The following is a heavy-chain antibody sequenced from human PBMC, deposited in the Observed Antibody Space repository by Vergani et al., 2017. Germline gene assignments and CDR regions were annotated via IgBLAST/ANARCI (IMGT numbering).Heavy chain of an antibody. D-gene: IGHD2-2*02. Sequence: EVQLVESGGGLVQPGRSLRLSCAASGFTFDDYAMHWVRQAPGKGLEWVSGISWNSGSIGYADSVNGRFTISRDNAKNSLYLQMNSLRAEDTALYYCAKSYCSSTSCYIDYWGQGTLVTVSS. CDR1: GFTFDDYA. V-gene: IGHV3-9*01. CDR3: AKSYCSSTSCYIDY. CDR2: ISWNSGSI. J-gene: IGHJ4*02.